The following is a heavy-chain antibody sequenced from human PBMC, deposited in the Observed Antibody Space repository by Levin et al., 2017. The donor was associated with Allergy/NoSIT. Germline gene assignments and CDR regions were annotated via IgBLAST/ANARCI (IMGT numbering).Heavy chain of an antibody. J-gene: IGHJ4*02. CDR2: ISGSGGST. D-gene: IGHD3-10*01. Sequence: GGSLRLSCAASGFTFSSYAMSWVRQAPGKGLERVSGISGSGGSTYYADSVKGRFIISRDNSKNTLYLQMNSLRAEDTAVYYCAKDGVWFGELLYYFDYWGQGTLVTVSS. CDR3: AKDGVWFGELLYYFDY. CDR1: GFTFSSYA. V-gene: IGHV3-23*01.